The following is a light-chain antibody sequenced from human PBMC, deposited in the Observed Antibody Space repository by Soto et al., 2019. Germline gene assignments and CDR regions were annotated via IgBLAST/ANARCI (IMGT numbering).Light chain of an antibody. Sequence: EIVMTQSPATLSVSPGERVTLSCRASESLSTYLDWYQQKPGQAPRLLIYGASTKATGIPARFSGSGSATDFTLTISSLQSEDVAVYYCQSYDDWPFTFGQGTKLEI. V-gene: IGKV3-15*01. CDR3: QSYDDWPFT. J-gene: IGKJ2*01. CDR2: GAS. CDR1: ESLSTY.